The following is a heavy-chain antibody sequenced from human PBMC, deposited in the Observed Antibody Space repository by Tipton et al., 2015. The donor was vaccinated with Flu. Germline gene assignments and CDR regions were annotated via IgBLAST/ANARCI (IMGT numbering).Heavy chain of an antibody. V-gene: IGHV4-34*01. CDR3: ARDWVLGDLWRVVPAAIGAFDI. J-gene: IGHJ3*02. CDR1: GGSFSGYY. D-gene: IGHD2-2*01. Sequence: TLSLTCAVYGGSFSGYYWSWIRQPPGKGLEWIGEINHSGSTNYNPSLKSRVTISVDTSKNQFSLKLSSVTAADTAVYYCARDWVLGDLWRVVPAAIGAFDIWGQGTMVTVSS. CDR2: INHSGST.